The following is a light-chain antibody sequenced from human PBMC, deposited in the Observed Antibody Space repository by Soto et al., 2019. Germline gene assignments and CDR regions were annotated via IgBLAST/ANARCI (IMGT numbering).Light chain of an antibody. J-gene: IGKJ1*01. Sequence: DIQMTQSPSSVSASVGDRVTITCRASQGISTWLAWYQQKPGQAPKLLIYAASILQSGVPSRFSGSGSGTDITLTIRSLQPEDVATDYCQPADSIPWTFGQGTKVEIK. V-gene: IGKV1-12*01. CDR1: QGISTW. CDR2: AAS. CDR3: QPADSIPWT.